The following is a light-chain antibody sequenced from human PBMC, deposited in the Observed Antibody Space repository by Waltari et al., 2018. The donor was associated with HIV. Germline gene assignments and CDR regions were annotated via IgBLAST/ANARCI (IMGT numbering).Light chain of an antibody. CDR1: TDPTQTTAS. CDR2: SSN. CDR3: LLYYGGRRPSWV. V-gene: IGLV7-43*01. Sequence: VLSQHPSLTVFPGGLVPRPGLPQTDPTQTTASPAGVQQRPGQAPRPLIFSSNKRHSWTPEHFSGSLLGDKAALTLSSVQPEDEADYYCLLYYGGRRPSWVFGGGTKLTVL. J-gene: IGLJ3*02.